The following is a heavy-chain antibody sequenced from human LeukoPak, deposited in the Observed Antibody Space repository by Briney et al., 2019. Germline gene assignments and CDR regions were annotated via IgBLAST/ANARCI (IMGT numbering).Heavy chain of an antibody. V-gene: IGHV3-23*01. CDR3: AKNPCRRFGELLGDWFDP. Sequence: GGSLRLSCAASGFTFSSYAMSWVRQAPGKGLEWVSATSGSGGSTYYADSVKGRFTISRDNSKNTLYLQMNSLRAEDTAVYYCAKNPCRRFGELLGDWFDPWGQGTLVTVSS. J-gene: IGHJ5*02. D-gene: IGHD3-10*01. CDR2: TSGSGGST. CDR1: GFTFSSYA.